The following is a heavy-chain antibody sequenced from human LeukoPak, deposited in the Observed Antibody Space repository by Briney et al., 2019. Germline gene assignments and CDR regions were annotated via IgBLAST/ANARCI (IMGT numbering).Heavy chain of an antibody. CDR3: AKGRAYYYDEEYYFDY. CDR1: GFTFSSYA. V-gene: IGHV3-23*01. Sequence: PGGSLRLSCAASGFTFSSYAMSWVRQAPGKGLEWVSAISGSGGSTYYADSVKGRFTISRDNSKNTLYLQMNSPRAEDTAVYYCAKGRAYYYDEEYYFDYWGQGTLVTVSS. D-gene: IGHD3-22*01. CDR2: ISGSGGST. J-gene: IGHJ4*02.